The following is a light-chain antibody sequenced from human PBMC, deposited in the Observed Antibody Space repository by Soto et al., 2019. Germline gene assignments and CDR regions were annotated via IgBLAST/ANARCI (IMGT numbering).Light chain of an antibody. V-gene: IGKV1-39*01. Sequence: DIQMTQSPSSLSASVGDRVTITCRASPSISTYLNWYQQKPGKAPKLLIYGASSLQRGVPSRFTGSGSGTDFTLNISSLQPEDFATYYCQQSYSSLNTFGQGTKLEIK. J-gene: IGKJ2*01. CDR3: QQSYSSLNT. CDR1: PSISTY. CDR2: GAS.